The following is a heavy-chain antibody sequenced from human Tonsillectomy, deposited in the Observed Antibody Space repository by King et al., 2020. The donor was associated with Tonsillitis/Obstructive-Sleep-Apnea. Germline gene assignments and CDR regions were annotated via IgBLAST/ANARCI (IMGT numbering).Heavy chain of an antibody. V-gene: IGHV4-39*02. CDR3: ARDGDYSNTNYFDY. Sequence: QLQLQESGPGLVKPSETLSLTCTVSGGSISSNTYYWDWIRQPPGKGLAWIGSIYYSGSTYYNPSLKSRVTMSVDTSKNQFSLKLSSVTAADTAVYYCARDGDYSNTNYFDYWGQGTLVTVSS. CDR2: IYYSGST. CDR1: GGSISSNTYY. D-gene: IGHD6-13*01. J-gene: IGHJ4*02.